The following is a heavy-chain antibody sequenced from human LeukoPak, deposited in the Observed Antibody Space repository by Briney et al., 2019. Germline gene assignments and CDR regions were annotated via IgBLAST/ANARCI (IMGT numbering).Heavy chain of an antibody. J-gene: IGHJ4*02. CDR2: FSIRDGIT. V-gene: IGHV3-23*01. CDR1: GFTFSNYA. CDR3: AKRSHLTGYFDN. D-gene: IGHD1-20*01. Sequence: PGGSLRLSCVASGFTFSNYAMSWVRQAPGKGLEWLSAFSIRDGITDYADSVKGRFTISGDNSKNTLFLQKNSLRAEDTAVYYCAKRSHLTGYFDNWGQGTLVTVSS.